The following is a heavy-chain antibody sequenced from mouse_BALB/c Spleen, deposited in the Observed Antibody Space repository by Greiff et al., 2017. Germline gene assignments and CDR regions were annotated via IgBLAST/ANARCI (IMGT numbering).Heavy chain of an antibody. Sequence: QVHVKQSGPELVKPGASVKISCKASGYTFTDYYINWVKQKPGQGLEWIGWIYPGSGNTKYNEKFKGKATLTVDTSSSTAYMQLSSLTSEDTAVYFCARFKGYAMDYWGQGTSVTVSS. V-gene: IGHV1-84*02. CDR1: GYTFTDYY. CDR3: ARFKGYAMDY. D-gene: IGHD1-3*01. J-gene: IGHJ4*01. CDR2: IYPGSGNT.